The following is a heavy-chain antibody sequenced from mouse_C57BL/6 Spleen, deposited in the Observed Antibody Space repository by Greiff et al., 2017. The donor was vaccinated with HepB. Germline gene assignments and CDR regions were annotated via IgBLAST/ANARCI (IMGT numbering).Heavy chain of an antibody. J-gene: IGHJ2*01. Sequence: EVKVEESGGGLVKPGGSLKLSCAASGFTFSSYAMSWVRQTPEKRLEWVATISDGGSYTYYPDNVKGRFTISRDNAKNNLYLQMSHLKSEDTAMYYCARDTTTVVAEGYFDYWGQGTTLTVSS. CDR2: ISDGGSYT. D-gene: IGHD1-1*01. V-gene: IGHV5-4*01. CDR1: GFTFSSYA. CDR3: ARDTTTVVAEGYFDY.